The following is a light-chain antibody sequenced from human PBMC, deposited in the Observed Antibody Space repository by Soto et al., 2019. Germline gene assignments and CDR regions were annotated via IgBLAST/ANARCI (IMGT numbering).Light chain of an antibody. J-gene: IGLJ1*01. CDR2: QVS. CDR1: SSDVGGYHY. CDR3: SSFTSTHTYL. V-gene: IGLV2-14*03. Sequence: QSVLTQPASVSGSPGQSMTISCTGSSSDVGGYHYVSWYQQHPGKAPKLIIYQVSHRPSGVSDRFSGSKSGNTASLTISGLQGEDEATYYCSSFTSTHTYLFGTGPKVTVL.